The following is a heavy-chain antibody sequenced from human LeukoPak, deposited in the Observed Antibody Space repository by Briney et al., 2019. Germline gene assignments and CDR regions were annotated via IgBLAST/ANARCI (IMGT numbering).Heavy chain of an antibody. D-gene: IGHD3-3*01. CDR2: INPNSGGT. CDR1: GYTFTGYY. J-gene: IGHJ4*02. V-gene: IGHV1-2*02. CDR3: ARDRDFGVVYDY. Sequence: ASVKLSCKASGYTFTGYYMHWGRQAPGQGLEWMGWINPNSGGTNYAQKFQGRVTMTRDASISTAYMELSRLRSDDTAVYYCARDRDFGVVYDYWGQGTLVTVSS.